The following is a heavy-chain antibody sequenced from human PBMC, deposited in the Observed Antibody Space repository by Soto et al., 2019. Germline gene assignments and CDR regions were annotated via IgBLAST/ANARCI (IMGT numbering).Heavy chain of an antibody. V-gene: IGHV3-30-3*01. CDR1: GFTFSSYA. CDR3: ARDLGVLVPAAIDY. CDR2: ISYDGSNK. Sequence: PGGSLRLSCAASGFTFSSYAMHWVRQAPGKGLEWVAVISYDGSNKYYADSVKGRFTISRDNSKNTLYLQMNSLRAEDTAVYYCARDLGVLVPAAIDYWGQGTLVTVSS. J-gene: IGHJ4*02. D-gene: IGHD2-2*01.